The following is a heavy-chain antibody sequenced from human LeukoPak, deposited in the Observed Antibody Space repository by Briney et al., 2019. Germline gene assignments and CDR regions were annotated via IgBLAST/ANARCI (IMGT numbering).Heavy chain of an antibody. D-gene: IGHD3-10*01. J-gene: IGHJ4*02. CDR3: ARNADGSGNLLPFYFDY. CDR1: GGSIYSGGYY. Sequence: SQTLSLTCTVSGGSIYSGGYYWSWIRQHPGKGLEWIGYIYYTGSTYYNPSLKTRVAISVDTSKNQFSLILSSVTAADTAVYYCARNADGSGNLLPFYFDYWGPGTLVTVSS. CDR2: IYYTGST. V-gene: IGHV4-31*03.